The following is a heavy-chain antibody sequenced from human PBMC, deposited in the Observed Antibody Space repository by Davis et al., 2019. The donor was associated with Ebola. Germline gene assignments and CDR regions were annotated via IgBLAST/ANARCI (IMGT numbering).Heavy chain of an antibody. CDR1: GGSISNYY. J-gene: IGHJ4*02. V-gene: IGHV4-59*01. Sequence: SETLSLTCSVSGGSISNYYWSWIRQPPGKGLEWIGYISYSGNTNYNPSLKSRVTISIDTSKNQFSLKLTSVTAADTAVYYCARDGYNYSFFDYWGQGTLVTVSS. CDR3: ARDGYNYSFFDY. D-gene: IGHD5-24*01. CDR2: ISYSGNT.